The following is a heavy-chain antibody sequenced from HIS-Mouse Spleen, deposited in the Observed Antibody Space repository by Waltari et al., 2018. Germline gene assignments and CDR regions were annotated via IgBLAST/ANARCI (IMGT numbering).Heavy chain of an antibody. CDR2: INPSGST. J-gene: IGHJ3*02. Sequence: QVQLQQWGAGLLKPSETLSLTCAVYGGSFSGYYWSGIRQPPGKGLEWIGEINPSGSTNYTPSLMSRVTISVDTSKNQFSLQLSSVTAADTAVYYCARVLEPHPPLDAFDIWGQGTMVTVSS. V-gene: IGHV4-34*01. CDR1: GGSFSGYY. CDR3: ARVLEPHPPLDAFDI.